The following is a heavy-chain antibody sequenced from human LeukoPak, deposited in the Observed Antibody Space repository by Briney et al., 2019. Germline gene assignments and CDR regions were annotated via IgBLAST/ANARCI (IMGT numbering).Heavy chain of an antibody. CDR1: GGSFSGYY. CDR3: ARGLSRPWFDP. D-gene: IGHD3-16*01. CDR2: INHSGSA. J-gene: IGHJ5*02. V-gene: IGHV4-34*01. Sequence: SETLSLTCAVYGGSFSGYYWSWIRQPPGKGLEWIGEINHSGSANYNPSLKSRVTISVDTSKNQFSLKLSSVTAADTAVYYCARGLSRPWFDPWGQGTLVTVSS.